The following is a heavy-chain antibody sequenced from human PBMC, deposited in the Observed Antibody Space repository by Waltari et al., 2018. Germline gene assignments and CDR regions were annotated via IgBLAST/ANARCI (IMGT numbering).Heavy chain of an antibody. CDR2: VNHSGST. CDR1: GGSFSGYY. J-gene: IGHJ4*02. CDR3: ARRARGLSY. Sequence: QVQLQQWGAGLLKPSETLSLTCAVYGGSFSGYYWSWIRQPPGKGLEWIGEVNHSGSTNDKPALKSRVTISADTSKNQFSLKLSSVTAADTAVYYCARRARGLSYWGQGTLVTVSS. D-gene: IGHD5-12*01. V-gene: IGHV4-34*01.